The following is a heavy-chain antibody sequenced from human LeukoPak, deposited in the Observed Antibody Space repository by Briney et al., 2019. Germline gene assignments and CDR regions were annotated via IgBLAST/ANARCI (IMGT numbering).Heavy chain of an antibody. D-gene: IGHD3-9*01. Sequence: GGSLRLSCAASGFTFDDYAMHWVRQAPGKGLEWVSGISWNSGSTYYADSVKGRFTISRDNSKNTLYLQMNSLRAEDTAVYYCARQTYYDILTGSYYFDYWGQGTLVTVSS. J-gene: IGHJ4*02. CDR1: GFTFDDYA. CDR2: ISWNSGST. V-gene: IGHV3-9*01. CDR3: ARQTYYDILTGSYYFDY.